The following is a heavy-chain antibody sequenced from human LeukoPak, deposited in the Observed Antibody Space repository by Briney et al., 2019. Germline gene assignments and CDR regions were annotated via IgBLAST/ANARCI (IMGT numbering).Heavy chain of an antibody. CDR1: GRSITSYY. CDR3: ARTYGANSQDY. CDR2: IYYSGNT. D-gene: IGHD4-23*01. Sequence: SETLSLTCTASGRSITSYYWTWIRQPPGRGLEWIGYIYYSGNTNYNPSLKSRVTMSVDTSKNQFSLKLNSVTAADTAVYYCARTYGANSQDYWGQGTLVTVSS. J-gene: IGHJ4*02. V-gene: IGHV4-59*01.